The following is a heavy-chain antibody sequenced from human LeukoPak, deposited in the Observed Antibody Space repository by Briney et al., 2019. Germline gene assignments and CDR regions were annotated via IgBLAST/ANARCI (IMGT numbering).Heavy chain of an antibody. V-gene: IGHV3-53*01. CDR3: ARGPSQTTFGVISKHFFDF. CDR2: IYSGGTT. CDR1: GFTVSSNY. Sequence: GGSLRLSCAASGFTVSSNYMTWVRQAPGKGLEWVSVIYSGGTTEYADSVKGRFTISRDNSKNTLYVQMNSLRAEDTAVYYCARGPSQTTFGVISKHFFDFWGQGTLVTVSS. D-gene: IGHD3-3*01. J-gene: IGHJ4*02.